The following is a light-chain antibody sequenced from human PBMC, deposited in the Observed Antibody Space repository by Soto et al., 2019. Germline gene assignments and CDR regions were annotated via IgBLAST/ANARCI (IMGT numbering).Light chain of an antibody. CDR1: SSDVGGYNY. J-gene: IGLJ2*01. Sequence: ALTQPASVSGSPGQSITISCTGTSSDVGGYNYVSWYQQHPGKAPKLMIYDVSNRPSGVSNRFSGSKSGNTASLTISGLQAEDEADYYCSSYTSSSLVFGGGTKLTVL. V-gene: IGLV2-14*01. CDR2: DVS. CDR3: SSYTSSSLV.